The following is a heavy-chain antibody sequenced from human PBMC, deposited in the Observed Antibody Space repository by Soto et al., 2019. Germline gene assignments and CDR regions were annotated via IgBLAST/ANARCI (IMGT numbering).Heavy chain of an antibody. CDR3: AYRVLRTVFGLVTTTAIYFDF. Sequence: QITLNDSGPTVVKPTETLTLTCTFSGFSLTTSGVGVGWVSQSPGKAPEWLALIYWDDDKRYSTSLNSRLIITKDTSKTQVVLTMANVVPADTATYYCAYRVLRTVFGLVTTTAIYFDFWGPGTPVVVSS. CDR2: IYWDDDK. CDR1: GFSLTTSGVG. D-gene: IGHD3-3*01. J-gene: IGHJ4*02. V-gene: IGHV2-5*02.